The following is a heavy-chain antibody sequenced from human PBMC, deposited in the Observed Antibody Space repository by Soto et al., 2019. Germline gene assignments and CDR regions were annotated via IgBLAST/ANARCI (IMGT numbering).Heavy chain of an antibody. CDR1: GFTFSTYA. D-gene: IGHD4-17*01. CDR3: AREYYDYGDSI. CDR2: ISSSSSTI. Sequence: GGSLRLSCAASGFTFSTYAMNWVRQPSGKGLEWVSYISSSSSTIYYADSVKGRFTISRDNAKNSLYLQMNSLRAEDTAVYYCAREYYDYGDSIWGQGTMVTVSS. V-gene: IGHV3-48*01. J-gene: IGHJ3*02.